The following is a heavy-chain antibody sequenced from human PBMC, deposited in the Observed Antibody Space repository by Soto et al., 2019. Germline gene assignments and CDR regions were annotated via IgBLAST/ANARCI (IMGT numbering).Heavy chain of an antibody. Sequence: GGSLRLSCAASGFTFSSYAMSWVRQAPGKGLEWVSAISGSGGSTYYADSVKGRFTISRDNSKNTLYLQMNSLRAGDTAVYYCAKSQQLVYYFDYWGQGTLVTVSS. CDR1: GFTFSSYA. V-gene: IGHV3-23*01. CDR2: ISGSGGST. J-gene: IGHJ4*02. D-gene: IGHD6-13*01. CDR3: AKSQQLVYYFDY.